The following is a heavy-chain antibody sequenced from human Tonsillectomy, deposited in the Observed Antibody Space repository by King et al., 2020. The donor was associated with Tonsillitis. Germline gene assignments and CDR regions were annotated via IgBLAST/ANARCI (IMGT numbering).Heavy chain of an antibody. J-gene: IGHJ6*02. CDR1: GYSFTTYW. CDR3: ARLGTVTKDYYYYGMDV. Sequence: QLVQSGAEVKKPGASLKISCKGSGYSFTTYWIGWVRQMPGKGLEWMGIIYPGDSDTRYSPSFQGQVTISADKYISAAYLQWRSLKAADTAMYYCARLGTVTKDYYYYGMDVWGQGTTVTVSS. D-gene: IGHD4-17*01. V-gene: IGHV5-51*01. CDR2: IYPGDSDT.